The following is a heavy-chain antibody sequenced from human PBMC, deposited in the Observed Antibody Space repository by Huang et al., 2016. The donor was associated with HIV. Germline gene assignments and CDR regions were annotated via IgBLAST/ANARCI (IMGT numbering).Heavy chain of an antibody. J-gene: IGHJ4*02. CDR2: IIPSFRTT. CDR1: GGTFSSNA. CDR3: AREFYYDSTGYYFDY. V-gene: IGHV1-69*01. D-gene: IGHD3-22*01. Sequence: QVQMVQSGAEVKKPGSSVKVSCKASGGTFSSNAITWVRQAPGQGLEWLGGIIPSFRTTNYAPKFQGRVTITADESTSTAYMQLSSLRSEDTALYYCAREFYYDSTGYYFDYWGQGTLVTVSS.